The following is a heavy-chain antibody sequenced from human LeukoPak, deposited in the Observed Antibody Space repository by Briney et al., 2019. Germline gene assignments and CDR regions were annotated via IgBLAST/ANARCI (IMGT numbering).Heavy chain of an antibody. V-gene: IGHV4-59*08. D-gene: IGHD2-15*01. CDR2: ISYSGTT. Sequence: SETLSLTCTVSGGSISSYYWTWIRQPPGKGLEWIAYISYSGTTNYNPSLKSRVTISLDTSKNQFSLRLSSVTAADTAVYYCARTAGYCSGGTCVDSWGQGTLVTVSS. CDR1: GGSISSYY. CDR3: ARTAGYCSGGTCVDS. J-gene: IGHJ4*02.